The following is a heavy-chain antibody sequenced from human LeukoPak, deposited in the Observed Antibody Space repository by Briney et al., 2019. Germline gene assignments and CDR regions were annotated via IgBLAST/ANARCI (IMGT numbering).Heavy chain of an antibody. CDR3: ARGSGRLTFDY. J-gene: IGHJ4*02. CDR2: INHSGST. CDR1: GGSFSGYY. Sequence: SETLSLTCAVYGGSFSGYYWSWIRQPPGKGLEWIGEINHSGSTNYNPSLKSRVTISVDTSKNQFSLKLSSVIAADTAVYYCARGSGRLTFDYWGQGTLVTVSS. V-gene: IGHV4-34*01. D-gene: IGHD6-19*01.